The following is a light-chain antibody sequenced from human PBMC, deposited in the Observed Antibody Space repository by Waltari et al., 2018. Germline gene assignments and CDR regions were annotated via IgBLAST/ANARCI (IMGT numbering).Light chain of an antibody. CDR2: AVS. Sequence: SALTQPASVSGSPGQSITLSCPGPSSAVGNYQRVSWYQPHPGKAPKLMIYAVSKRPSGVSDRVSGSKSGDMASLTISGLQPEDEAEYFCSSYAGSSKGVFGGGTKVTVL. J-gene: IGLJ2*01. V-gene: IGLV2-23*02. CDR1: SSAVGNYQR. CDR3: SSYAGSSKGV.